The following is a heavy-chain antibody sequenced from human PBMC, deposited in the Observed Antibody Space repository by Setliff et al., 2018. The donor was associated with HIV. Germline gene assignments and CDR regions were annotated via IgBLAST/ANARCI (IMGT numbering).Heavy chain of an antibody. Sequence: LRLSCAASGFTLSNHWIHWVRQAPGRGLAWVSFITSDGSTATDGSTSRFADSVKGRFTISRDNARNSGFLQMNSLRVEDTAVYYCARALRGSGEDSWGQGTLVTVSS. J-gene: IGHJ5*01. CDR2: ITSDGSTA. CDR1: GFTLSNHW. D-gene: IGHD3-10*01. CDR3: ARALRGSGEDS. V-gene: IGHV3-74*01.